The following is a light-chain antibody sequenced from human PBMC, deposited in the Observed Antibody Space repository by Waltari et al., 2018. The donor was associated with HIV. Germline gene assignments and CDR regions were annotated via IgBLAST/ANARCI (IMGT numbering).Light chain of an antibody. Sequence: DPVMTQSPLFLPVTFGQTASISCTSRHSLVHTDGLPCLGWFHQRPGQSPRLLIYNVSIRATEVPDRFSGSGSGTDFTLRISRVEAEDIAIYFCKQEAHWPPTFGRGT. J-gene: IGKJ3*01. V-gene: IGKV2-30*02. CDR1: HSLVHTDGLPC. CDR3: KQEAHWPPT. CDR2: NVS.